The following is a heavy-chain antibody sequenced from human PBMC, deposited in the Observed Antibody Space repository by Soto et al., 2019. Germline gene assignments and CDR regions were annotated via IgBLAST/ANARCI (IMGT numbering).Heavy chain of an antibody. CDR2: IKSKTEAATR. Sequence: PGGLLRLSCAASGFTFSDAWMSWVRQAPGKGLEWVGRIKSKTEAATRDFAAPVKGRFAISRDDSKNTVFLQMNSLKIEDSGVYYCASGTGKSDFDYWGLGILVTV. J-gene: IGHJ4*02. CDR1: GFTFSDAW. CDR3: ASGTGKSDFDY. D-gene: IGHD2-2*01. V-gene: IGHV3-15*01.